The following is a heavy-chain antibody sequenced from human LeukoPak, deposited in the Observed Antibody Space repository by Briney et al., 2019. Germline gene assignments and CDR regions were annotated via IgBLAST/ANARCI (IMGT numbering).Heavy chain of an antibody. J-gene: IGHJ4*02. CDR3: VRDWVAPASRGINF. Sequence: PSETLSLTCAVYGGSFSGYYWSWIRQPPGKGLEWIGSIYCTGTTYYDPSLKSRVTISVDTSKNQFSLKLNSVTAADTAVYFCVRDWVAPASRGINFWGQGILVTVSS. V-gene: IGHV4-34*11. CDR1: GGSFSGYY. CDR2: IYCTGTT. D-gene: IGHD5-18*01.